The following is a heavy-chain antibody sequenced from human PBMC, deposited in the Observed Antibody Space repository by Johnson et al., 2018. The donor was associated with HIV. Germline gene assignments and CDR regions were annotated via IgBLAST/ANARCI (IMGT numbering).Heavy chain of an antibody. Sequence: VQLVESGGGLIQSGGSLRLSCRASGVSGNNMIWVRQAPGKGLEWVSGINWNSGSIGYVDSVKGRFTISRDNAKNSLYLQMNSLRAEDTALYYCAKDKEEVGGAFDIWGRGTIVTVSS. CDR2: INWNSGSI. CDR3: AKDKEEVGGAFDI. CDR1: GVSGNN. D-gene: IGHD1-26*01. V-gene: IGHV3-9*01. J-gene: IGHJ3*02.